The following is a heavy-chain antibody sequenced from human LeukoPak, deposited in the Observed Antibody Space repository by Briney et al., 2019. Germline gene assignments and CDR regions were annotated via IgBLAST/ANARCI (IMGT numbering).Heavy chain of an antibody. CDR2: IRSKAYGGTT. D-gene: IGHD6-13*01. Sequence: GGSLRLSCTASGFTFGDYAMSWFRQAPGKGLEWVGFIRSKAYGGTTEYAASVKGRFTISRDDSKSIAYLQMNSLKTEDTAVYYCTREGYSSSWSFFDYWGPGNPGHRLL. CDR1: GFTFGDYA. J-gene: IGHJ4*02. CDR3: TREGYSSSWSFFDY. V-gene: IGHV3-49*03.